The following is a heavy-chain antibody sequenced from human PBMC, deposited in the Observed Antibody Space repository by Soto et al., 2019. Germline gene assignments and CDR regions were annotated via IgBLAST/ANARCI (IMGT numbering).Heavy chain of an antibody. Sequence: WGSLRLSCAASGFTFSSYSMNWVRQAPGKGLEWVSYISSSSSTIYYADSVKGRFTISRDNAKNSLYLQMNSLRDEDTAVYYCASAQQLVRINSWFDPWGQGTLVTVSS. CDR2: ISSSSSTI. V-gene: IGHV3-48*02. CDR3: ASAQQLVRINSWFDP. D-gene: IGHD6-6*01. J-gene: IGHJ5*02. CDR1: GFTFSSYS.